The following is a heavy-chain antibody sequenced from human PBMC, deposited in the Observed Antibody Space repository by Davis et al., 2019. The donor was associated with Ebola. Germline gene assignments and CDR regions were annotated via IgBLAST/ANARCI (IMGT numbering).Heavy chain of an antibody. CDR2: TYYSSKWYN. D-gene: IGHD3-16*01. CDR3: VRGWGRSGLDV. CDR1: GDSVSSGG. J-gene: IGHJ6*02. Sequence: HSQTLSLTCAISGDSVSSGGWNWIRQSPSRGLEWLGRTYYSSKWYNESALSVKSRITISADTAKNQLSLHLNSVTPEDTAVYYCVRGWGRSGLDVWGQGTTVTVSS. V-gene: IGHV6-1*01.